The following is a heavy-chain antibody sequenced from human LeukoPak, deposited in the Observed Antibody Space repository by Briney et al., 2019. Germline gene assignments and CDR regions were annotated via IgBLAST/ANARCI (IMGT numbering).Heavy chain of an antibody. D-gene: IGHD2-15*01. J-gene: IGHJ4*02. CDR2: INPSGGST. V-gene: IGHV1-46*01. Sequence: ASVKVSCKASGYTFTSYYMHWVRQAPGQGLEWMGIINPSGGSTSYAQKFQGRVTMTRDMSTSTVYMELSSLRSEDTAVYYCARDRAGYCSGGSCYSPNYFDYWGQGTLVTVSS. CDR1: GYTFTSYY. CDR3: ARDRAGYCSGGSCYSPNYFDY.